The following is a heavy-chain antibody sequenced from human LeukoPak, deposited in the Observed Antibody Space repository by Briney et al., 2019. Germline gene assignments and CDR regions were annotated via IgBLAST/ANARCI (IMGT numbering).Heavy chain of an antibody. D-gene: IGHD6-19*01. CDR1: GGSLNSSSYY. CDR3: ARDQGAVAGIDP. V-gene: IGHV4-39*07. CDR2: IYYSGST. Sequence: PSETLSLTCTVSGGSLNSSSYYWGWIRQPPGKGLEWIGSIYYSGSTYYNSSLKSRVTISIDTSKNQFSVKLTSVTAADTAVYYCARDQGAVAGIDPWGQGTLVTVSS. J-gene: IGHJ5*02.